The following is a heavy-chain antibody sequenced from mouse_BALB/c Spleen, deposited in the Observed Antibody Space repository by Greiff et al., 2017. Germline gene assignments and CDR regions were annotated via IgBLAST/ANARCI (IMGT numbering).Heavy chain of an antibody. V-gene: IGHV5-9-4*01. J-gene: IGHJ4*01. D-gene: IGHD3-1*01. Sequence: EVKLMESGGGLVKPGGSLKLSCAASGFTFSSYAMSWVRQSPEKRLEWVAEISSGGSYTYYPDTVTGRFTISRDNAKTTLYLEMSSLRSEDTAMYYCARGRQLGLTYAMDYWGQGTSVTVSS. CDR3: ARGRQLGLTYAMDY. CDR1: GFTFSSYA. CDR2: ISSGGSYT.